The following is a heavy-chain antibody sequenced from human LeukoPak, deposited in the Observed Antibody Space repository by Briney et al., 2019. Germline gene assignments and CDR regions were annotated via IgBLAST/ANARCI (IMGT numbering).Heavy chain of an antibody. CDR1: GFTFSSYA. V-gene: IGHV3-23*01. Sequence: GGSLRLSCAASGFTFSSYAMGGVRQAPGKGLEWVSAITAGGGNTYYADSVKGRFTISRDNSKNTLYLQVNSLRAEDTAVYYCAKGNGYSYGRYYFDYWGQGTLVTVSS. J-gene: IGHJ4*02. CDR2: ITAGGGNT. CDR3: AKGNGYSYGRYYFDY. D-gene: IGHD5-18*01.